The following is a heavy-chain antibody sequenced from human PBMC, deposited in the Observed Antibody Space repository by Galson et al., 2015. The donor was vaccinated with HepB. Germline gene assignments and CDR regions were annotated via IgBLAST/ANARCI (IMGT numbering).Heavy chain of an antibody. V-gene: IGHV1-18*01. CDR1: GYTFTSYG. J-gene: IGHJ4*02. CDR3: ARIGIAVAHANPFDY. Sequence: SVKVSCKASGYTFTSYGISWVRQAPGQGLEWMGWISAYNGNTNYAQKLQGRVAMTTDTSTSTAYMELRSLRSDDTAVYYCARIGIAVAHANPFDYWGQGTLVTVSS. D-gene: IGHD6-19*01. CDR2: ISAYNGNT.